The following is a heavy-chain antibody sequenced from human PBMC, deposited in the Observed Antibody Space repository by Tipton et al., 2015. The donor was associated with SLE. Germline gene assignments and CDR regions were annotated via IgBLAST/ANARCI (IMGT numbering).Heavy chain of an antibody. D-gene: IGHD3-22*01. Sequence: TLSLTCSVSGGSFSSGNYYWSWIRQPAGKGLEWLGYIYTSGSTNYNPSLKGRVTISIDTSKNQLSLKLRSVTAADTAVYYCAGARDTMIVVVITNWGQGTLVTVSS. CDR2: IYTSGST. V-gene: IGHV4-61*09. CDR3: AGARDTMIVVVITN. J-gene: IGHJ4*02. CDR1: GGSFSSGNYY.